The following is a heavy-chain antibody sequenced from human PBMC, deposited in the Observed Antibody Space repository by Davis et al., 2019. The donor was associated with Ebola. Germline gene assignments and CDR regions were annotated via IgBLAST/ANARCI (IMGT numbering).Heavy chain of an antibody. D-gene: IGHD4-17*01. CDR2: ISSHGSTT. CDR1: GFSFSDYY. CDR3: AKENGDTFLRIGFDL. V-gene: IGHV3-11*01. J-gene: IGHJ3*01. Sequence: GESLKIPCEGSGFSFSDYYMSRIRQAPGKGLEWVSYISSHGSTTFYADSVKGRFTVSRDNAKKSLYLQMNSLRAEDTAISYCAKENGDTFLRIGFDLWGQGTTVTVSS.